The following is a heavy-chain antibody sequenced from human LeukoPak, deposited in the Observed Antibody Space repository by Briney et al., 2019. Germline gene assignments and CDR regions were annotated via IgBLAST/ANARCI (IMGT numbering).Heavy chain of an antibody. Sequence: SETLSLTCTVSGGSISSYYWSWIRQPPGKGLEWIGYIYYSGSTNYNPSLKSRVTISVDTSKNQFSLKLSSVTAADTAVYYCACPLWFGDLPGAFDIWGQGPMVTVSS. CDR2: IYYSGST. V-gene: IGHV4-59*01. CDR1: GGSISSYY. J-gene: IGHJ3*02. D-gene: IGHD3-10*01. CDR3: ACPLWFGDLPGAFDI.